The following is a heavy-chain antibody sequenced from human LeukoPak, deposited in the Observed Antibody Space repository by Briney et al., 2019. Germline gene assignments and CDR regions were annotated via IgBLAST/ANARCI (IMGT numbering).Heavy chain of an antibody. V-gene: IGHV4-34*01. Sequence: SETLSLTCAVYGGSFSGYYWSWIRQPPGKGLGWIGEINHSGSTNYNPSLKSRVTISVDTSKNQFSLKLSSVTAADTAVYYCARGRRAAAGPNDYWGQGTLVTVSS. D-gene: IGHD6-13*01. CDR3: ARGRRAAAGPNDY. CDR1: GGSFSGYY. J-gene: IGHJ4*02. CDR2: INHSGST.